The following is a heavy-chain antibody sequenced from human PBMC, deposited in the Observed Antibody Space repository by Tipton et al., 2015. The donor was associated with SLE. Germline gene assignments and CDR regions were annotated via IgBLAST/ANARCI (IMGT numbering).Heavy chain of an antibody. CDR1: GGSISSSSYY. CDR2: IYYSGST. Sequence: TLSLTCTVSGGSISSSSYYWGWIRQPPGKGLEWIGSIYYSGSTYYNPSLKSRVTISVDTSKNQFSLKLSSVTAADTAVYYCARALLIYSGSYFDYWGQGTRVTVS. CDR3: ARALLIYSGSYFDY. J-gene: IGHJ4*02. D-gene: IGHD1-26*01. V-gene: IGHV4-39*07.